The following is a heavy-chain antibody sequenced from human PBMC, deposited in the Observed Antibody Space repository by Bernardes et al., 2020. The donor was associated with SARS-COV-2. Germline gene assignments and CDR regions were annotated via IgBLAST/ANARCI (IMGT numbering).Heavy chain of an antibody. D-gene: IGHD2-2*01. J-gene: IGHJ2*01. CDR3: ARRGFCSSASCYSGFDL. CDR1: GYSFTTYW. CDR2: IYPGDFDT. Sequence: GGSLKISCKGSGYSFTTYWIGWVRQMPGKGLEWMGIIYPGDFDTIYSPSFQGQVTISADKSISTAYLQWSSLKASDTAVYYCARRGFCSSASCYSGFDLWGRGTLVTVSS. V-gene: IGHV5-51*01.